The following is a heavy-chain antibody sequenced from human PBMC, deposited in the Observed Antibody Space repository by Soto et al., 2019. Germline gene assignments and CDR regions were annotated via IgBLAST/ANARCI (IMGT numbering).Heavy chain of an antibody. J-gene: IGHJ3*01. Sequence: QVQLQESGPGLVKPSETLSLTCTVSGGSISGYKWSWIRQPAGKRLEWIGRIDASGNTNKNPSLKSRVTMSVDTSKNQFSLRVNSVTAADTAVYYCARVGRTRATVTTDAFDVWGQGTKVTVSS. CDR1: GGSISGYK. V-gene: IGHV4-4*07. D-gene: IGHD4-17*01. CDR2: IDASGNT. CDR3: ARVGRTRATVTTDAFDV.